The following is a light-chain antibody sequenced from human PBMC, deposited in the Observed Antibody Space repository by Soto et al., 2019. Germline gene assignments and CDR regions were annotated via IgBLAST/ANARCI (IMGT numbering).Light chain of an antibody. CDR2: GAS. Sequence: EIVLTQSPGTLSLFLGERATLSCRASQSVSSTYFAWYRQKPGQSPSLLIYGASNRATGVPDRFSGSGSGTDFTLTISRLEPEDFAVYYCLQDYNYPYTFGQGTKLEIK. V-gene: IGKV3-20*01. CDR3: LQDYNYPYT. CDR1: QSVSSTY. J-gene: IGKJ2*01.